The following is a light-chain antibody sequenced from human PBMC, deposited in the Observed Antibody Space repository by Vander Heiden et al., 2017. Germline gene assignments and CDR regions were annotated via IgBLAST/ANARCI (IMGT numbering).Light chain of an antibody. J-gene: IGKJ1*01. V-gene: IGKV3-20*01. CDR2: DAS. CDR1: QSVSSHY. Sequence: EFVLTQSPGTLSLSPGERATLSCRVSQSVSSHYLAWYQKKPGQAPRLLMYDASSRATGISDRFSGSGSGTDFTLTITRLEPEDFAVYYCQQNRTFGQGTKVEIK. CDR3: QQNRT.